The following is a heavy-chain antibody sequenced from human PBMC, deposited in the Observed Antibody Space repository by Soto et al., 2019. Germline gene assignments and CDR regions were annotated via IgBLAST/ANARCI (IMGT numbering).Heavy chain of an antibody. Sequence: SETLSLTCTVSGGSISSGDYYWSWIRQPPGKGLEWIGYIYYSGSTYYNPSLKSRVTISVDTSKNQFSLKLSSVTAADTAVYYCARSPYAFWSGNWFDPWGQGTMVTVYS. D-gene: IGHD3-3*01. CDR1: GGSISSGDYY. CDR2: IYYSGST. CDR3: ARSPYAFWSGNWFDP. J-gene: IGHJ5*02. V-gene: IGHV4-30-4*01.